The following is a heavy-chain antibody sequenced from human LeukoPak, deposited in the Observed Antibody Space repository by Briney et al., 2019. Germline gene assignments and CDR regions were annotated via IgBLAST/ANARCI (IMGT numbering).Heavy chain of an antibody. CDR2: ISGSGGST. CDR1: GFTFSSYA. D-gene: IGHD3-10*01. CDR3: AKVPQYYGSGSSPYYFDY. Sequence: GGSLRLSCAASGFTFSSYAMSWVRQAPGKGLEWVSAISGSGGSTYYADSVKGRFTISRDNSKNTLYLQMNSLRAEDTAVYYCAKVPQYYGSGSSPYYFDYWGQGTLITVSS. V-gene: IGHV3-23*01. J-gene: IGHJ4*02.